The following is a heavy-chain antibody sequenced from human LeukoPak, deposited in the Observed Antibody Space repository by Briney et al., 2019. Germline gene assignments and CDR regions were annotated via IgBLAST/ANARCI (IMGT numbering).Heavy chain of an antibody. J-gene: IGHJ4*02. CDR3: ARVTGGFYSHFDY. D-gene: IGHD3-22*01. CDR1: GFIFSTYS. CDR2: ISSSRSFI. Sequence: GGSLRLSCAASGFIFSTYSMNWVRQAPGRGLEWVSSISSSRSFIYYADSVQGRFTISRDNAKNSLYLQMNSLRAEDTAVYYCARVTGGFYSHFDYWGQGTPVTVSS. V-gene: IGHV3-21*01.